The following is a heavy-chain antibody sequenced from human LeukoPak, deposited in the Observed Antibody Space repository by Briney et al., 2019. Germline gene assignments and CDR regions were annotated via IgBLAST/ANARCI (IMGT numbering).Heavy chain of an antibody. J-gene: IGHJ6*02. CDR1: GGSISSGGYS. V-gene: IGHV4-30-2*01. CDR2: IYHSGST. CDR3: ARGYNSPGYYYYGMDV. Sequence: PSETLSLTCAVSGGSISSGGYSWSWIRQPPGKGLEWIGYIYHSGSTYYNPSLKSRVTISVDRSKNQFSLKLSSVTAADTAVYYRARGYNSPGYYYYGMDVWGQGTTVNVSS. D-gene: IGHD5-12*01.